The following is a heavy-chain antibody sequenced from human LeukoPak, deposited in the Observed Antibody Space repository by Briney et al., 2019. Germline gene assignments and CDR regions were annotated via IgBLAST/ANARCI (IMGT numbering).Heavy chain of an antibody. Sequence: KPSETLSLTCAVYGGSFSGYYWSWIRQPPGKGLEWIGEINHSGSTNYNPSLKSRVTISVDTSKNQFSLKLSSVAAADTAVYYCASVYDRSGYYPFWGQGTLVTVSS. CDR1: GGSFSGYY. CDR2: INHSGST. CDR3: ASVYDRSGYYPF. V-gene: IGHV4-34*01. J-gene: IGHJ4*02. D-gene: IGHD3-22*01.